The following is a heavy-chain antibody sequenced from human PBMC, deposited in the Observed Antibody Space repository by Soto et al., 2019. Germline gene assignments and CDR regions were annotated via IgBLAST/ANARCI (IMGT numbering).Heavy chain of an antibody. V-gene: IGHV1-18*01. CDR3: ARGQKLFQDASFDY. CDR1: GYTFTSYG. CDR2: ISVYNGNT. J-gene: IGHJ4*02. Sequence: QVQLVQSGAEVKKPGASVRVSCKASGYTFTSYGITWVRQAPGKGLEWMGWISVYNGNTNYAQRLQGRVTMTTDTSTTTAYMELRRLRSDDTAVYYCARGQKLFQDASFDYWGQGTLVTVSS. D-gene: IGHD1-1*01.